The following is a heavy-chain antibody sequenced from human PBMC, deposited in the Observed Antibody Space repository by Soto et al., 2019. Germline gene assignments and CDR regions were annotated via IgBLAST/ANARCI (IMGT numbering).Heavy chain of an antibody. J-gene: IGHJ4*02. D-gene: IGHD1-1*01. CDR3: AREPATAKPEGVDF. V-gene: IGHV1-2*06. CDR2: INPNSGGT. Sequence: ASVKVSCKASGYTFSDYYIHWVRQAPGQGLEWMGRINPNSGGTKYAPKFQGGVTMTRDTSITTAYMELSRLRSGDTAVYYCAREPATAKPEGVDFWGQGTLVTVSA. CDR1: GYTFSDYY.